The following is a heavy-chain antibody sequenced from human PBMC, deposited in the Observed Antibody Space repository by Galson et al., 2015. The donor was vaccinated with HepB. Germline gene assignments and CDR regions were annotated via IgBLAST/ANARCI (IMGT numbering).Heavy chain of an antibody. D-gene: IGHD2-2*01. CDR2: ISTSGSYI. V-gene: IGHV3-21*01. CDR3: ARDQGYCSGTGCPNWFDS. Sequence: SLRLSCAASGFTFSSFSMNWVRQAPGKGLEWVSSISTSGSYISYAASVMGRFTISRDNAKNSLSLQMDSLRAEDTAVYYCARDQGYCSGTGCPNWFDSWGQGTLVTVSS. J-gene: IGHJ5*01. CDR1: GFTFSSFS.